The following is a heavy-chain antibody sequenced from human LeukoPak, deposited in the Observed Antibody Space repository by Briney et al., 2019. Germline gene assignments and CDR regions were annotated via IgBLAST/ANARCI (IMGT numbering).Heavy chain of an antibody. CDR3: ARRRVRGVRGYFDY. D-gene: IGHD3-10*01. CDR1: GGTFSSYA. V-gene: IGHV1-69*05. CDR2: IIPIFSTA. Sequence: WASVKVSCKASGGTFSSYAISWVRQAPGQVLEWMVRIIPIFSTANSAQKFQGRVTITMDESTSTAYMELSSLRSEDTAVYYCARRRVRGVRGYFDYWGQGTLVTVSS. J-gene: IGHJ4*02.